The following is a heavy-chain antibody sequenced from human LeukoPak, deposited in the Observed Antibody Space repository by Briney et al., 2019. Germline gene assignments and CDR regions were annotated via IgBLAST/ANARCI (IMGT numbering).Heavy chain of an antibody. D-gene: IGHD6-13*01. CDR3: ARGTQRGYSSSWPLLVDY. CDR2: ISAYNGNT. V-gene: IGHV1-18*01. Sequence: ASVKVSCKASGYTFTGYGISWVRQAPGQGLEWMGWISAYNGNTNYAQKFQGRVTITADKSTSTAYMELSSLRSEDTAVYYCARGTQRGYSSSWPLLVDYWGQGTLVTVSS. J-gene: IGHJ4*02. CDR1: GYTFTGYG.